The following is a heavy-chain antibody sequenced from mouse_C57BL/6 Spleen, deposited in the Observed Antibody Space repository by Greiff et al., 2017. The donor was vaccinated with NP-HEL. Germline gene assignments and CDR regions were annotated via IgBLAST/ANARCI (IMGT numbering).Heavy chain of an antibody. CDR2: IRLKSDNYAT. CDR3: TSSGYGFDY. V-gene: IGHV6-3*01. CDR1: GFTFSNYW. Sequence: EVKVEESGGGLVQPGGSMKLSCVASGFTFSNYWMNWVRQSPEKGLEWVAQIRLKSDNYATNYAESVKGRFTISKDDSKSSVYLQMNNLRAEDTGIYYCTSSGYGFDYWGQGTTLTVSS. D-gene: IGHD3-2*02. J-gene: IGHJ2*01.